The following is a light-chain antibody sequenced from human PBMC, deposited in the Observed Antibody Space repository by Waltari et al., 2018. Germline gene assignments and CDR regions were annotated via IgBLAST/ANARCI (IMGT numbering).Light chain of an antibody. CDR3: QQYNEWPPLT. CDR1: QTVGSD. J-gene: IGKJ4*01. Sequence: EIVMTQSPVTLSVSPGERATLSCWASQTVGSDLAWYQQQPGQPPRLLIYGASTRATDIPARFSGHGSGTEFTLTISGLQSEDFAVYYCQQYNEWPPLTFGGGTKVDIK. CDR2: GAS. V-gene: IGKV3-15*01.